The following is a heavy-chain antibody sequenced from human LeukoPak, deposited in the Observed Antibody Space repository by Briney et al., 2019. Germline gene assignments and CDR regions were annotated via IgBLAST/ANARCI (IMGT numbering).Heavy chain of an antibody. CDR2: ISSSSSTI. V-gene: IGHV3-48*01. CDR3: ARDRDGQLPDLAFDI. Sequence: GGSLRLSCAASGFTFSSYSMNWFRQAPGKGLEWVSYISSSSSTIYYADSVKDRFTISRDNAKNSLYLQMNSLRAEDTAVYYCARDRDGQLPDLAFDIWGQGTMVTVSS. D-gene: IGHD2-2*01. J-gene: IGHJ3*02. CDR1: GFTFSSYS.